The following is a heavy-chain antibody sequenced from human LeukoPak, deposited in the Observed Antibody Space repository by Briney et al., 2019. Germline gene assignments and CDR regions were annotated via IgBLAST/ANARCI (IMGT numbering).Heavy chain of an antibody. V-gene: IGHV3-23*01. CDR3: ASRDYYDSSGYFDAFDI. Sequence: GGSLRLSCAASGFPFSSYAMSWVRQAPGKGLEWVSAISGSGDSTYYADSVKGRFTISRDNSKNTLYLQMNSLRAEDTAVYYCASRDYYDSSGYFDAFDIWGQGTMVTVSS. J-gene: IGHJ3*02. D-gene: IGHD3-22*01. CDR1: GFPFSSYA. CDR2: ISGSGDST.